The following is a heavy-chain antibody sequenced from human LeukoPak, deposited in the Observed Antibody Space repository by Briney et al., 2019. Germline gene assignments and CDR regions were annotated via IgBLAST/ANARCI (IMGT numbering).Heavy chain of an antibody. Sequence: GESLKISCKGSGYSFTSYWIAWVRQMPGKGLEWMGIIYPDESNIRYSPSFQGQVTISADKSISTAYLQWSSLKASDTAMYYCARPPSRGYSSSFEYWGQGTLVTVSS. D-gene: IGHD2-2*03. CDR2: IYPDESNI. CDR1: GYSFTSYW. J-gene: IGHJ4*02. V-gene: IGHV5-51*01. CDR3: ARPPSRGYSSSFEY.